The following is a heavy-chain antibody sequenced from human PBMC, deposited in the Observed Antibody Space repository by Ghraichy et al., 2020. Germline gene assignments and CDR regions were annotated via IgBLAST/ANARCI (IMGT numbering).Heavy chain of an antibody. J-gene: IGHJ3*02. CDR3: ARRFLSGFLEPDDAFDI. CDR1: GGSISSSSYY. CDR2: IYYSGST. D-gene: IGHD3-3*01. V-gene: IGHV4-39*01. Sequence: SHTLSLTCTVSGGSISSSSYYWGWIRQPPGKGLEWIGSIYYSGSTYYNPSLKSRVTISVDTSKNQFSLKLSSVTAADTAVYYCARRFLSGFLEPDDAFDIWGQGTMVTVSS.